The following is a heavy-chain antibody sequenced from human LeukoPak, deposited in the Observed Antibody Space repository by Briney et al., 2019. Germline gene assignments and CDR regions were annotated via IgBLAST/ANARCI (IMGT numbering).Heavy chain of an antibody. V-gene: IGHV1-2*06. CDR3: ATFGQGSSWYSHYFDY. J-gene: IGHJ4*02. Sequence: ASVKVSCKASGYTFTGYYMHWVRQAPGQGLEWMGRINPNSGGTNYAQKFQGRVTMTRDTSISTAYMELSRLRSDDTAVYCCATFGQGSSWYSHYFDYWGQGTLVTVSS. CDR2: INPNSGGT. D-gene: IGHD6-13*01. CDR1: GYTFTGYY.